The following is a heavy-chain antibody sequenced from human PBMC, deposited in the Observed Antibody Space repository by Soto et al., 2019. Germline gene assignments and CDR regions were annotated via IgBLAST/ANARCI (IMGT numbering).Heavy chain of an antibody. CDR2: VYRSGST. CDR1: GASISSDNW. V-gene: IGHV4-4*02. D-gene: IGHD2-21*01. J-gene: IGHJ4*02. Sequence: QVQLQESGPGLVKPSGTLSLTCAVSGASISSDNWWNWVRQPPGQGLEWIGEVYRSGSTNYDPSLRSRVDISSDMAKNQCSLTLTSLTAADTAMYYCARSGVYSPGCWGQGALVTV. CDR3: ARSGVYSPGC.